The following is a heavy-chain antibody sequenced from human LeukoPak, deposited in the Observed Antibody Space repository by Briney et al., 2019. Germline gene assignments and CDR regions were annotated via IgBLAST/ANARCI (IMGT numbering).Heavy chain of an antibody. J-gene: IGHJ6*03. Sequence: PGGSLRLSCAASGFTFSSYAMHWVRQAPGKGLEWVAVISYGGSNKYYADSVKGRFTISRDNSKNTLYLQMNSLRAEDTAVYYCARDGVLRFLEWPPYYMDVWGKGTTVTVSS. CDR2: ISYGGSNK. V-gene: IGHV3-30-3*01. CDR3: ARDGVLRFLEWPPYYMDV. CDR1: GFTFSSYA. D-gene: IGHD3-3*01.